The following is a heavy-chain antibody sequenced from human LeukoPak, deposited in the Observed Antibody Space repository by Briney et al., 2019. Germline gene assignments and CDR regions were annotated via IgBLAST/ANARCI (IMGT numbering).Heavy chain of an antibody. CDR1: GYTLTSYA. J-gene: IGHJ3*02. V-gene: IGHV7-4-1*02. D-gene: IGHD3-10*01. CDR3: ARGSYYGSGSYYSAFDI. Sequence: ASVKVSCKASGYTLTSYAMNWVRQAPGQGLEWMGWINTNTGNPTYAQGFTGRFVFSLDTSVSTAYLQISSLKAEDTAVYYCARGSYYGSGSYYSAFDIWGQGTMVTVSS. CDR2: INTNTGNP.